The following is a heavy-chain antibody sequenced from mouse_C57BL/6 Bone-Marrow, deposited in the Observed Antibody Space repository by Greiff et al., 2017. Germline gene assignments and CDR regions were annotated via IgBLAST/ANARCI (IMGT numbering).Heavy chain of an antibody. J-gene: IGHJ2*01. CDR2: ISYDGSN. Sequence: EVKLVESGPGLVKPSQSLSLTCSVTGYSITSGYYWNWIRQFPGNKLEWMGYISYDGSNNYNPSLKNRISITRDTSKNQFFLKLNSVTTEDTATYYCARDGASMRDYFDYWGQGTTLTVSS. V-gene: IGHV3-6*01. CDR1: GYSITSGYY. D-gene: IGHD2-10*02. CDR3: ARDGASMRDYFDY.